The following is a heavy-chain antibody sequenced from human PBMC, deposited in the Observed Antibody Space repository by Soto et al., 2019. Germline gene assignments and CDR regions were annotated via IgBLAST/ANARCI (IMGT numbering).Heavy chain of an antibody. V-gene: IGHV5-51*01. D-gene: IGHD3-22*01. CDR1: GYSFTSYW. J-gene: IGHJ5*02. Sequence: PGESLKISCKGSGYSFTSYWIGWVRQMPGKGLEWMGIIYPGDSDTRYSPSFQGQVTISADKSISTAYLQWSSLKASDTAMYYCARQCYYDSSGYYEAYNWFDPWGQGTLVTVS. CDR2: IYPGDSDT. CDR3: ARQCYYDSSGYYEAYNWFDP.